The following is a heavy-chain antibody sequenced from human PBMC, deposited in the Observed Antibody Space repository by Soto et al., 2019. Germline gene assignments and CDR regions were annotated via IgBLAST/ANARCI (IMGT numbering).Heavy chain of an antibody. Sequence: PSETLSLTCTVSGGSISSSSYYWGWIRQPPGKGLEWIGSIYYSGSTYYNPSLKSRVTISVHTSKNQFSLKLSSVTAADTAVYYCARQQDSSSWYYGPYYFDYWGQGTLVTVSS. CDR2: IYYSGST. V-gene: IGHV4-39*01. J-gene: IGHJ4*02. D-gene: IGHD6-13*01. CDR1: GGSISSSSYY. CDR3: ARQQDSSSWYYGPYYFDY.